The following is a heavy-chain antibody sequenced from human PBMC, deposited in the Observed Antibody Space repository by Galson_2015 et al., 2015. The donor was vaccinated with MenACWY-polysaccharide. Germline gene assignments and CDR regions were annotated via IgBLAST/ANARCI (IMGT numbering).Heavy chain of an antibody. V-gene: IGHV3-11*01. Sequence: SLKLSCTASGLTFSDWDIIWLRQAPGKGLEWLSWIDRNGGTKCYAHTLKGRFTMTRDNSKNIVYLQMNSLRADDTAVYYCASMYYFVKDVWGQGTTVTVSS. D-gene: IGHD3-16*01. CDR1: GLTFSDWD. CDR2: IDRNGGTK. CDR3: ASMYYFVKDV. J-gene: IGHJ6*02.